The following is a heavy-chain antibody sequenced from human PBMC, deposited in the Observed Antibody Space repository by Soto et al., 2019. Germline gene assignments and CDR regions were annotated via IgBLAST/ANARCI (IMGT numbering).Heavy chain of an antibody. D-gene: IGHD6-13*01. CDR1: GFTFSDYY. V-gene: IGHV3-11*01. Sequence: QVQLVESGGGLVKPGGSLRLSCAASGFTFSDYYMTWIRQAPGKGLEWVAYISSSGSPIYYADSVKGRFTISRDNAKNSLYLQMNRLKAEDTDVYYCARGGQQLHGMDVWGQGTTVTVSS. J-gene: IGHJ6*02. CDR2: ISSSGSPI. CDR3: ARGGQQLHGMDV.